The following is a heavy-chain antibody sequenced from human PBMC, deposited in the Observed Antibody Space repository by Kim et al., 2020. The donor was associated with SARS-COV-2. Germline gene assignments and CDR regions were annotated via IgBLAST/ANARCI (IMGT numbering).Heavy chain of an antibody. CDR1: GFTFSASW. D-gene: IGHD3-10*02. J-gene: IGHJ6*02. CDR3: ARDMFYTMDV. V-gene: IGHV3-74*01. Sequence: GGSLRLSCADSGFTFSASWMHWVRQAPGKGLVWVSLINSDGSSTTYADSVKGRFTISRDNAKNTLYLQVNSLRAEDTGVYYCARDMFYTMDVWGQGTTVTVSS. CDR2: INSDGSST.